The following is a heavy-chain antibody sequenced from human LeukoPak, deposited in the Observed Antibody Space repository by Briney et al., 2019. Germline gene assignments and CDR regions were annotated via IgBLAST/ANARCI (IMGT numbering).Heavy chain of an antibody. D-gene: IGHD3-22*01. J-gene: IGHJ4*02. Sequence: GGSLRLSCAASGFTFSSYAMHWVRQAPGKGLEWVAVISYDGSNKYYADSVKGRFTISSHNSKNTLYLQMNSLRAEDTAVYYCARGQGNYYDSSGYLRGPKPIDYWGQGTLVTVSS. CDR2: ISYDGSNK. CDR1: GFTFSSYA. V-gene: IGHV3-30-3*01. CDR3: ARGQGNYYDSSGYLRGPKPIDY.